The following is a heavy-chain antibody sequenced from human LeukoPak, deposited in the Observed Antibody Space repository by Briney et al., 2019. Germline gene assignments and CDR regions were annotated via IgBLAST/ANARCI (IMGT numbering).Heavy chain of an antibody. CDR2: IWYDGSNK. V-gene: IGHV3-33*01. CDR3: ARGPITTRSHFDY. Sequence: PGRSLRLSCAASGFTFSSYGMHWVRQAPGKGLEWVAVIWYDGSNKYYADSVKGRFTISRDNSKNTLYLQMNSLRAEDTAVYYCARGPITTRSHFDYWGQGTLVTVSS. J-gene: IGHJ4*02. D-gene: IGHD3-22*01. CDR1: GFTFSSYG.